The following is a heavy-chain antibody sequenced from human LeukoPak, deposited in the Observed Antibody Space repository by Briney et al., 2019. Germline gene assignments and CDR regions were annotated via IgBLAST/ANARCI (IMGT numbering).Heavy chain of an antibody. CDR2: IYCSGST. V-gene: IGHV4-59*01. J-gene: IGHJ4*02. D-gene: IGHD6-19*01. Sequence: SETLSLTCTVSGGSISSYYWSWIRQPPGKGLEWIGYIYCSGSTNYNPSLKRRVTISVDTSKNQFSLKLSSVTAADTAVYYCARASGWTRFDYWGQGTLVTVSS. CDR3: ARASGWTRFDY. CDR1: GGSISSYY.